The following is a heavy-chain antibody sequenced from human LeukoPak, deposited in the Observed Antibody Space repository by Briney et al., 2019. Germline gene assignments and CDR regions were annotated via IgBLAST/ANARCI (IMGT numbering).Heavy chain of an antibody. V-gene: IGHV3-53*01. Sequence: GGSLRLSCAASGFTVSSNYMSCVRQAPGKGLEWVSVIYSGGSTYYADSVKGRFTISRDNSKNTLYLQMNSLRAEDTRVYYCARAVPPVMTFDYWGQGTLVTVSS. CDR1: GFTVSSNY. CDR2: IYSGGST. J-gene: IGHJ4*01. CDR3: ARAVPPVMTFDY. D-gene: IGHD2-21*01.